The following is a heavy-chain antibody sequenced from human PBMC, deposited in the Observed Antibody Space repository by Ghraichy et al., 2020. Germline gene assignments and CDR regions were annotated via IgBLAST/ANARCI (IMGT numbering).Heavy chain of an antibody. CDR3: ARDRAYCNSTSCYYYGMDV. J-gene: IGHJ6*02. CDR2: INYSGST. CDR1: GGSINSYY. V-gene: IGHV4-59*01. D-gene: IGHD2-2*01. Sequence: SETLSLTCTVSGGSINSYYWSWIRQPPGKGLEWIGYINYSGSTNYNPSLKSRVTISVETSKNQFSLKLTSVTAADTAVYYCARDRAYCNSTSCYYYGMDVWGQGTTVTGSS.